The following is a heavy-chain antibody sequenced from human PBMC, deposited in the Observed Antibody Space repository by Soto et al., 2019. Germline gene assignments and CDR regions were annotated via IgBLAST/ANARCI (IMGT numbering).Heavy chain of an antibody. CDR2: IYYSGST. CDR1: GGSISSGDYY. Sequence: SETLSLTCTVSGGSISSGDYYWSWIRQPPWKGLEWIGYIYYSGSTYYNPSLKSRVTISVDTSKNQFSLKLSSVTAADTAVYYCARAAGNSLFDYWGQGXLVTVYS. D-gene: IGHD6-25*01. J-gene: IGHJ4*02. V-gene: IGHV4-30-4*01. CDR3: ARAAGNSLFDY.